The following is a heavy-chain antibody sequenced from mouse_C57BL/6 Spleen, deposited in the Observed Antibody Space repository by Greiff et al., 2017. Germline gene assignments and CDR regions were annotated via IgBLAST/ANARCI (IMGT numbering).Heavy chain of an antibody. J-gene: IGHJ1*03. CDR2: IWSGGST. V-gene: IGHV2-2*01. CDR3: AREDYGSSYGRYFDV. CDR1: GFSLTSYG. Sequence: QVQLQQSGPGLVQPSQSLSITCTVSGFSLTSYGVHWVRQSPGKGLEWLGVIWSGGSTDYNAAFISRLSISKDNSKSQVFFKMNSLQADDTAIYYCAREDYGSSYGRYFDVWGTGTTVTVSS. D-gene: IGHD1-1*01.